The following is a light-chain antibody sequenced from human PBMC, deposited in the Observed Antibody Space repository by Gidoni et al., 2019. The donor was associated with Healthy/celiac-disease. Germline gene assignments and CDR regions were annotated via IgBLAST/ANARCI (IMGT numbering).Light chain of an antibody. CDR1: QSISRY. Sequence: SQMTQSPSSLSASVGDRVTITCRASQSISRYLNCYQQKPGKAPKVLIYAASSLQSVVPSRFSGSGSGTDFTLTISSLQPEDFATYYWQQSYSPFLTFGGXTKVEIK. V-gene: IGKV1-39*01. CDR2: AAS. CDR3: QQSYSPFLT. J-gene: IGKJ4*01.